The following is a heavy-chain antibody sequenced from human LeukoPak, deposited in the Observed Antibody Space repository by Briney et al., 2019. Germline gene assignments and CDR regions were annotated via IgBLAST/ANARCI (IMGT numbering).Heavy chain of an antibody. J-gene: IGHJ4*02. V-gene: IGHV1-69*13. CDR1: GGTFSSYA. D-gene: IGHD3-10*01. CDR2: ITPIFGTA. Sequence: ASVKVSCKASGGTFSSYAISWVRQAPGQGLEWMGGITPIFGTANYAQKFQGRVTITADESTSTAYMELSSLRSEDTAVYYCARLTYYYGSGSYFYFDYWGQGTLVTVSS. CDR3: ARLTYYYGSGSYFYFDY.